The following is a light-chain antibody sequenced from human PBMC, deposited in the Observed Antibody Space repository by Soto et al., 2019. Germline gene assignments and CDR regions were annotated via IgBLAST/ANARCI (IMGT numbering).Light chain of an antibody. V-gene: IGLV2-11*01. CDR2: DVS. CDR3: CSYAGSYTYV. Sequence: LKNPASGTGLHGEGLPITCTRTSSDVGGYNYVSWYQQHPGKAPKLMIYDVSKRPSGVPDRFSGSKSGNTASLTISGLQAEDEADYYCCSYAGSYTYVFGTGTKVTVL. CDR1: SSDVGGYNY. J-gene: IGLJ1*01.